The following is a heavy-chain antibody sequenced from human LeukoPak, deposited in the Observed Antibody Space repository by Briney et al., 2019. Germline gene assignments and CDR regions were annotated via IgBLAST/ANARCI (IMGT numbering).Heavy chain of an antibody. V-gene: IGHV3-7*01. Sequence: GGSLRLSCAASGFTFSSYGMHWVRQAPGKGLEWVANIKQDGSETYYVDSVKGRFTISRDNAKNSLYLQMNSLRAEDTAVYYCAREQWLDRPYYYYMDVWGKGTTVTVSS. CDR3: AREQWLDRPYYYYMDV. CDR1: GFTFSSYG. J-gene: IGHJ6*03. D-gene: IGHD6-19*01. CDR2: IKQDGSET.